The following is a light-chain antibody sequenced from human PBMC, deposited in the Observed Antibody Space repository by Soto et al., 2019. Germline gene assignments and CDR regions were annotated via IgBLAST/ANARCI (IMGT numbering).Light chain of an antibody. J-gene: IGKJ1*01. Sequence: DNVFTLSPGPVALSSGERAALYCRASQSVSSRYFAWYQQKPGQAPRLLIYGASSRAIGIPDRFSGSASGTDFTLTISSLEPEDFAVYYCQHYGSSRTFGQGTKVDIK. CDR1: QSVSSRY. V-gene: IGKV3-20*01. CDR2: GAS. CDR3: QHYGSSRT.